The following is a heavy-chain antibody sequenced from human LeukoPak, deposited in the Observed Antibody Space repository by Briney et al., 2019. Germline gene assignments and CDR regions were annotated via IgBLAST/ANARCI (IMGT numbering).Heavy chain of an antibody. J-gene: IGHJ4*02. V-gene: IGHV3-30-3*01. CDR2: ISYDGSNK. CDR1: GFTFSSYA. CDR3: AREMDGRFSPQEYSSSSGDY. D-gene: IGHD6-6*01. Sequence: PGGSLRLSCAASGFTFSSYAMHWVRQAPGKGLEWVAVISYDGSNKYYADSVKGRFTISRDNSKNTLYLQMNSLRAEDTAVYYCAREMDGRFSPQEYSSSSGDYWGQGTLVTVSS.